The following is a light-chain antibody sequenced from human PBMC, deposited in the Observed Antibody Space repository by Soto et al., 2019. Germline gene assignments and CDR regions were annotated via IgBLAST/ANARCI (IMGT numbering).Light chain of an antibody. CDR2: GAS. Sequence: EIVLTQSPGTLSLSPGERATVSCRASHSVGSLLAWYQQKPGQAPRLLIYGASTRATAIPARFTGSGSGTEFTLTISSLQSEDFAVYYCQQYNNWPITFGPGTRLEIK. CDR3: QQYNNWPIT. J-gene: IGKJ5*01. CDR1: HSVGSL. V-gene: IGKV3-15*01.